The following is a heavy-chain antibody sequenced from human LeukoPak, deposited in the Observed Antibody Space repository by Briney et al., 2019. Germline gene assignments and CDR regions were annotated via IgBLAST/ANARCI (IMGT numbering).Heavy chain of an antibody. CDR1: GGSINSISSDY. CDR3: ARRHHNWDY. V-gene: IGHV4-59*08. Sequence: SETLSLTCTVSGGSINSISSDYWSWIRQPPGKGLEFIGYIYYGAGIVNYIPSLKSRLTISLDTSKNQFSLKLNSVTAADTAVYYCARRHHNWDYWGQGTLVTVTS. J-gene: IGHJ4*02. D-gene: IGHD5-24*01. CDR2: IYYGAGIV.